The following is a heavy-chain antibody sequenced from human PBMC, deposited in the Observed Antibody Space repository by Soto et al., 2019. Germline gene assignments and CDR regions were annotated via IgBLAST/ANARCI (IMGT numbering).Heavy chain of an antibody. J-gene: IGHJ4*02. V-gene: IGHV3-33*01. CDR1: GFTFSSYG. CDR3: ARAPRYDSSGYNRY. Sequence: GGSLRLSCAASGFTFSSYGMHWVRQAPGKGLEWVAVIWCDGSNKYYADSVKGRFTISRDNSKNTLYLQMNSLRAEDTAVCYCARAPRYDSSGYNRYWGQGTLVTVSS. D-gene: IGHD3-22*01. CDR2: IWCDGSNK.